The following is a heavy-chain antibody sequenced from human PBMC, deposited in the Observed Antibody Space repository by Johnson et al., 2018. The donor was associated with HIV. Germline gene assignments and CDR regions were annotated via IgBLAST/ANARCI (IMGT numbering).Heavy chain of an antibody. CDR3: ARDLVSLEDAFDI. D-gene: IGHD3-16*02. CDR2: IYSGGST. J-gene: IGHJ3*02. CDR1: GFTFDDYA. Sequence: MLLVESGGVVVQPGGSLRLSCAASGFTFDDYAMHWVRQAPGKGLEWVSVIYSGGSTYYADSVKGRFTISRDNSKNTLYLQMNSLRAEDTAVYYCARDLVSLEDAFDIWGQGTMVTVSS. V-gene: IGHV3-66*01.